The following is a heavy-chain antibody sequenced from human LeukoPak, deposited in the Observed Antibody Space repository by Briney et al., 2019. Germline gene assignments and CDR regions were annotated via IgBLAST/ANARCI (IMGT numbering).Heavy chain of an antibody. V-gene: IGHV3-23*01. Sequence: GGSLRLSCVGSGFTFRSHAMSWVRQAPEKGLEFVSGIYENGGTTYYADSVKGRFSISRDNSKNTLYLQMDSLRAEDTAVYYCAKAQVTMVRGVIIGFDYWGQGTLVTVSS. CDR2: IYENGGTT. D-gene: IGHD3-10*01. J-gene: IGHJ4*02. CDR1: GFTFRSHA. CDR3: AKAQVTMVRGVIIGFDY.